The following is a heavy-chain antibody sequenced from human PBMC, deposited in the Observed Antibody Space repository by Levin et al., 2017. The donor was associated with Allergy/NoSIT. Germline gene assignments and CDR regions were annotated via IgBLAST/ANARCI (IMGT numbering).Heavy chain of an antibody. V-gene: IGHV4-31*03. CDR3: ARYSGSYNAGWFDP. Sequence: PSETLSLTCTVSGGSITSGGYHWSWIRQHPGKGLEWIAYIHNSGSADYNPSLKSRVTISVDTSKNQFSLKMNSVTAADTAVYYCARYSGSYNAGWFDPWGQGTLVTVSS. CDR2: IHNSGSA. D-gene: IGHD1-26*01. J-gene: IGHJ5*02. CDR1: GGSITSGGYH.